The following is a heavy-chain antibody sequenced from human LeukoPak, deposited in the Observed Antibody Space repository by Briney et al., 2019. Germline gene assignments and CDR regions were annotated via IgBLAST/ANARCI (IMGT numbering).Heavy chain of an antibody. J-gene: IGHJ4*02. Sequence: PGGSLRLSCAASGFTFSGYGMHWVRQAPGKGLEWVSVINSGGDTYYADSVKGRFTISRDNSKNTLSLQMNSLRAEDTAVYYCAKGDITMIPDWGQGALVTVSS. CDR1: GFTFSGYG. CDR2: INSGGDT. V-gene: IGHV3-NL1*01. CDR3: AKGDITMIPD. D-gene: IGHD3-22*01.